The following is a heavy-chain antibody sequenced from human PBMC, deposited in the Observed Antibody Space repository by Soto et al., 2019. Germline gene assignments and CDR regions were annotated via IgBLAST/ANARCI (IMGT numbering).Heavy chain of an antibody. D-gene: IGHD4-4*01. CDR2: ISYDGSNK. J-gene: IGHJ4*02. CDR1: GFTFSSYA. V-gene: IGHV3-30*18. Sequence: GGSLRLSCAASGFTFSSYAMSWVRQAPGKGLEWVAVISYDGSNKYYADSVKGRFTISRDNSKNTLYLQMNSLRAEDTAVYYCAKDTIYSNSDLFDYWGQGTLVTVSS. CDR3: AKDTIYSNSDLFDY.